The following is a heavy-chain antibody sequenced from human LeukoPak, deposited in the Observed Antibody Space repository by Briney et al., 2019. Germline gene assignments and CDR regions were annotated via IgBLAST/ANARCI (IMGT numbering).Heavy chain of an antibody. CDR2: IYTSGST. Sequence: SETLSLTCTVSGGSISSYYWSWIRQPAGKGLEWIGRIYTSGSTNYNPSLKSRVTMSVDTSKNQFSLKLTSVTAADTAVYYCARDRTTVVTGEFDFWGQGTLVTVSS. D-gene: IGHD4-23*01. J-gene: IGHJ4*02. CDR1: GGSISSYY. V-gene: IGHV4-4*07. CDR3: ARDRTTVVTGEFDF.